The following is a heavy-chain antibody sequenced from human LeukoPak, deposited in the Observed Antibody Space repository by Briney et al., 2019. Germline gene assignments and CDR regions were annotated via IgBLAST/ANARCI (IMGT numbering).Heavy chain of an antibody. CDR3: ASTVDTAMARRDY. CDR1: GGTFSSYA. D-gene: IGHD5-18*01. J-gene: IGHJ4*02. Sequence: SVNVSCKASGGTFSSYAISWVRQAPGQGLEWMGRIIPILGIANYAQKFQGRVTITADKSTSTAYMELSSLRSEDTAVYYCASTVDTAMARRDYWGQGTLVTVSS. V-gene: IGHV1-69*04. CDR2: IIPILGIA.